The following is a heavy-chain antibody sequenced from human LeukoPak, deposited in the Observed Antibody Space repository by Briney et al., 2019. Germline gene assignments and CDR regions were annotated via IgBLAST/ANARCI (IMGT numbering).Heavy chain of an antibody. V-gene: IGHV3-48*02. J-gene: IGHJ4*02. CDR3: ARDETGVGSGRIDF. Sequence: TGGSLRLSCAASGFIFSDYSMNWVRQTPGKGLEWVAYISSGGSTIYYADSVRGRFTISRDSATNSLYLQMNSLGDEDTAVYYCARDETGVGSGRIDFWGQGTLVTVSS. CDR1: GFIFSDYS. D-gene: IGHD3-10*01. CDR2: ISSGGSTI.